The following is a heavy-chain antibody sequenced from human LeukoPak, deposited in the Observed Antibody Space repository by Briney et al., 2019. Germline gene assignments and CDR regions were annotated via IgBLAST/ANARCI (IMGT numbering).Heavy chain of an antibody. CDR2: INPNSGGT. Sequence: ASVKVSCKASGYTFTGYYMHWVRQAPGQELEWMGWINPNSGGTNYAQKFQGWVTMTRDTSISTAYMELSRLRSDDTAVYYCARDCSGGSCYSSYWGQGTLVTVSS. V-gene: IGHV1-2*04. CDR3: ARDCSGGSCYSSY. CDR1: GYTFTGYY. J-gene: IGHJ4*02. D-gene: IGHD2-15*01.